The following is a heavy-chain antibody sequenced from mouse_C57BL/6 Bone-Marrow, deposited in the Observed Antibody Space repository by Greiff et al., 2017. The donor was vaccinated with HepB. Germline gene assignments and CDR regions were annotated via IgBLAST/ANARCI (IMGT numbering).Heavy chain of an antibody. CDR1: GFTFSDYY. D-gene: IGHD2-1*01. J-gene: IGHJ4*01. CDR2: ISNGGGST. Sequence: EVQLVESGGGLVQPGGSLKLSCAASGFTFSDYYMYWVRQTPEKRLEWVAYISNGGGSTYYPDTVKGRFTISRDNAKNTQYLQMSRLKTEDTAMYYCERRIYSYAMDYWGQGTSVTVSS. CDR3: ERRIYSYAMDY. V-gene: IGHV5-12*01.